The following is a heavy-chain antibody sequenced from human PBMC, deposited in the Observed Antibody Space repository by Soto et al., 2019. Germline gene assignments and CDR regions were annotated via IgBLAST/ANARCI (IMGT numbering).Heavy chain of an antibody. CDR1: GGSISSYY. CDR2: IYYSGST. J-gene: IGHJ6*03. CDR3: ASTNRGDFWSGYSRYYYYYMDV. Sequence: SETLSLTCTVSGGSISSYYWSWIRQPPGKGLEWIGYIYYSGSTNYNPSLKSRVTISVDTSKNQFSLKLSSVTAADTAVYYCASTNRGDFWSGYSRYYYYYMDVWGKGTTVT. D-gene: IGHD3-3*01. V-gene: IGHV4-59*08.